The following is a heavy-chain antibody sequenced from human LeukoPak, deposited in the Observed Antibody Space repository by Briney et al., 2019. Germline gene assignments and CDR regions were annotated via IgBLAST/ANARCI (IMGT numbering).Heavy chain of an antibody. D-gene: IGHD3/OR15-3a*01. CDR1: GFIFSDYY. CDR2: ISGGGGST. Sequence: GGSLRLSCAASGFIFSDYYMSWVRQAPGKGLEWVSAISGGGGSTYYADSVKGRFTISRDNSKNTLYLQMNSLRAEDSAVYYCAKVRGFLDPDYWGQGTLVTVSS. J-gene: IGHJ4*02. CDR3: AKVRGFLDPDY. V-gene: IGHV3-23*01.